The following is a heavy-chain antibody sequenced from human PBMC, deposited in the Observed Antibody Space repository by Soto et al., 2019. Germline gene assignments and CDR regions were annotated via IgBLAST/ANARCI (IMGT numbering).Heavy chain of an antibody. V-gene: IGHV3-30-3*01. CDR2: ISFDGRNK. J-gene: IGHJ4*01. CDR1: GFTFSIYA. CDR3: ARDRYSRYYYDSSGYYYHYFDY. D-gene: IGHD3-22*01. Sequence: GGSLRLACAASGFTFSIYAMHWVRHAPGQGLEWVAVISFDGRNKYSAASVKGRFTTSRDNSKNTLYLQMNSLRAEDTAAYYCARDRYSRYYYDSSGYYYHYFDYWGHGTLVTVS.